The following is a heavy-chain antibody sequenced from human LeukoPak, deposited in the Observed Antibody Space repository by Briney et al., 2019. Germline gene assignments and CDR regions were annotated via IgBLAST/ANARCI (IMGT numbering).Heavy chain of an antibody. Sequence: SETLSLTCTVSGGSISSYYWSWIRQPPGKGREWIGYIYYSGSTNYNPSLKSRVTISVATSKNEFSLKLSSVTGAETAVYYCARDRVAEAGTWLDYWGQETLVSVSS. V-gene: IGHV4-59*01. D-gene: IGHD6-13*01. CDR3: ARDRVAEAGTWLDY. CDR2: IYYSGST. CDR1: GGSISSYY. J-gene: IGHJ4*02.